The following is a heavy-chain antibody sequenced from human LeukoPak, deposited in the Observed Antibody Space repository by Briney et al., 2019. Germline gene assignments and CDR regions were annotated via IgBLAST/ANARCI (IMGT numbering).Heavy chain of an antibody. CDR3: ARVSTVTHVQYFDY. D-gene: IGHD4-17*01. CDR1: GYTFTSYG. V-gene: IGHV1-18*04. Sequence: SVTLSCTASGYTFTSYGISWVRHAPGQGLEWMGWINAYNGNTNYAHKPQGRVTMTTDTSTSTAYMELRSLRSDDTAVYYCARVSTVTHVQYFDYWGQGTLVTVSS. CDR2: INAYNGNT. J-gene: IGHJ4*02.